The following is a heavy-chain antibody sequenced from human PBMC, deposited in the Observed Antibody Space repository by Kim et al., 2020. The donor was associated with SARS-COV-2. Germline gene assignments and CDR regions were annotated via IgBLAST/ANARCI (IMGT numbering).Heavy chain of an antibody. Sequence: GGSLRLSCAASGFTFSSYAMHWVRQAPGKGLEWVAVISYDGSNKYYADSVKGRFTISRDNSKNTLYLQMNSLRAEDTAVYYCARDYGAMVRGVKVYWGQG. V-gene: IGHV3-30*04. CDR3: ARDYGAMVRGVKVY. J-gene: IGHJ4*02. CDR1: GFTFSSYA. D-gene: IGHD3-10*01. CDR2: ISYDGSNK.